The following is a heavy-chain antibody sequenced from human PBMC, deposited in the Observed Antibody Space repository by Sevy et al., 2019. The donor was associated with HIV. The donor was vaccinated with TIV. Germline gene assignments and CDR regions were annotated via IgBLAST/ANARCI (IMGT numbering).Heavy chain of an antibody. Sequence: GGSLRLSCAASGFTFSDHYMEWVRHAPGKGLEWVGRIRNKADSYTTEYAASVKGRFTISRDDSKNSLYLLMNSLKTEDTAVYYCATHAGIAVAGRVFDYWGQGTLVTVSS. CDR3: ATHAGIAVAGRVFDY. J-gene: IGHJ4*02. CDR1: GFTFSDHY. CDR2: IRNKADSYTT. D-gene: IGHD6-13*01. V-gene: IGHV3-72*01.